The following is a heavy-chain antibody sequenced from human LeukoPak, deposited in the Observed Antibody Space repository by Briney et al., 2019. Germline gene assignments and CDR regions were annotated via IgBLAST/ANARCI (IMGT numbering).Heavy chain of an antibody. J-gene: IGHJ5*02. CDR2: ISAYNGNT. CDR3: ARADYGDYEDNWFDP. D-gene: IGHD4-17*01. CDR1: GYTFTSYG. V-gene: IGHV1-18*01. Sequence: GASVKVSCKASGYTFTSYGISRVRQAPGQGLEWMGWISAYNGNTNYAQKLQGRVTMTTDTSTSTAYMELRSLRSDDTAVYYCARADYGDYEDNWFDPWGQGTLVTVSS.